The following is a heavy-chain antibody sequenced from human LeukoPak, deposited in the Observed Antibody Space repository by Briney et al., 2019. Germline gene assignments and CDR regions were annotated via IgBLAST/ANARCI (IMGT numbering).Heavy chain of an antibody. Sequence: SVKVSFKASGGTFSSYAISWVRQAPGQGLEWMGGIIPIFGTANYAQKFQGRVTITADESTSTAYMELSSLRSEDTAVYYCARGPIIAGSNPFFDYWGQGTLVTVSS. V-gene: IGHV1-69*13. CDR2: IIPIFGTA. CDR3: ARGPIIAGSNPFFDY. D-gene: IGHD1-26*01. J-gene: IGHJ4*02. CDR1: GGTFSSYA.